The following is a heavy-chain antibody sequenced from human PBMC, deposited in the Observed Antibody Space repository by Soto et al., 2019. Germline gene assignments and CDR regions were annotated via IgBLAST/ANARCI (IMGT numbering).Heavy chain of an antibody. CDR2: MYYNGNI. V-gene: IGHV4-59*01. J-gene: IGHJ5*02. D-gene: IGHD3-16*01. CDR1: GGSISNYY. Sequence: AETLSLTCNVSGGSISNYYWTWVRQTPEKGLEWIGYMYYNGNINYNPSLKSRVTISIDTSKNQFSLTLKSVTAGDTAVYYCASGGNWFDPWGQGVLVTVSS. CDR3: ASGGNWFDP.